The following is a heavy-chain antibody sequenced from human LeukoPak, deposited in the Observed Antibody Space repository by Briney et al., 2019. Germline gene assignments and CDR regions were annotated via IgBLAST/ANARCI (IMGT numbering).Heavy chain of an antibody. CDR3: AKRTDVLTGDYNA. D-gene: IGHD3-9*01. J-gene: IGHJ5*02. Sequence: GGSLRLSCAASGFTFSSYAMSWVRQASGKGLELVSHVSGSGSSIYYADSVKGRFTISRDNSKNALYLQMNSLRGDDTAVYYCAKRTDVLTGDYNAWGLGTLVTVSS. V-gene: IGHV3-23*01. CDR2: VSGSGSSI. CDR1: GFTFSSYA.